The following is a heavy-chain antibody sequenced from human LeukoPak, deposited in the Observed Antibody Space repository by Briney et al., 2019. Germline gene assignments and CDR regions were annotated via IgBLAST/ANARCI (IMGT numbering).Heavy chain of an antibody. CDR2: INPNSGGT. V-gene: IGHV1-2*02. CDR1: GYTFTGYY. Sequence: ASVKVSCKASGYTFTGYYMHWVRQAPGQGLEWMGWINPNSGGTNYAQKFQGRVTMTRDTSISTAYMELSRLRSDDTAVYYCARAGGPYSEWLIFYSYYYMDVWGKGTTVTISS. J-gene: IGHJ6*03. D-gene: IGHD6-19*01. CDR3: ARAGGPYSEWLIFYSYYYMDV.